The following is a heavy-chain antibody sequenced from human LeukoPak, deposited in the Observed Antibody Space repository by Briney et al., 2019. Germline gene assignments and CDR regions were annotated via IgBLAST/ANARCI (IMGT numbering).Heavy chain of an antibody. J-gene: IGHJ1*01. CDR1: GFTFDDYA. V-gene: IGHV3-9*01. D-gene: IGHD3-9*01. CDR2: ISWNSGSI. CDR3: AKDGAYYDILTGYSNFQH. Sequence: QPGRSLRLSCAASGFTFDDYAMHWVRQAPGKGLEWVSGISWNSGSIGYADSVKGRFTISRDNAKNSLYLQMNSLRAEDTALYYCAKDGAYYDILTGYSNFQHWGQGTLVTVSS.